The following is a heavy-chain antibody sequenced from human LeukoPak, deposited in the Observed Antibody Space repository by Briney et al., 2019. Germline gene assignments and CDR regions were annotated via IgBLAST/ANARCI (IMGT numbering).Heavy chain of an antibody. D-gene: IGHD6-19*01. J-gene: IGHJ4*02. Sequence: ASVKVSCKASGYTFTDYYMHWVRQAPGQGLEWMGWINPINGATSYAQKFQGRVSVTRDTSISTAYVELSELRSDDTAVYYCARDYSNGWYGDFDYWGQGTLVTVSS. CDR3: ARDYSNGWYGDFDY. CDR2: INPINGAT. CDR1: GYTFTDYY. V-gene: IGHV1-2*02.